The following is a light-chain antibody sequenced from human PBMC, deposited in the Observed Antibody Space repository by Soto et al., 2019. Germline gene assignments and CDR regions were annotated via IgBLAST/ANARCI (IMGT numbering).Light chain of an antibody. CDR3: CSYAGTTTYV. Sequence: SALTEPASVSGSPGQSITISCTGTRSDVGSYNLVSWYQQHPGKAPKLMIYEVSERPSGVSNRFSGSKSGNTASLTISGLQAEDEADYYCCSYAGTTTYVFGTGTKLTVL. J-gene: IGLJ1*01. CDR1: RSDVGSYNL. V-gene: IGLV2-23*02. CDR2: EVS.